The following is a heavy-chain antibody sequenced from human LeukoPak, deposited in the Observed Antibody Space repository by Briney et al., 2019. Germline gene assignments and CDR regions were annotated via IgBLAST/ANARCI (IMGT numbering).Heavy chain of an antibody. CDR2: IYHSGST. V-gene: IGHV4-38-2*02. CDR1: GYSISSGYY. J-gene: IGHJ4*02. Sequence: PSETLSLTCTVSGYSISSGYYWGWIRQPPGKGLEWIGSIYHSGSTYYNPSLKSRVTISVDTSKNQFSLKLSSVTAADTAVYYCARDLRRGNSGSSEDYWGQGTLVTVSS. CDR3: ARDLRRGNSGSSEDY. D-gene: IGHD1-26*01.